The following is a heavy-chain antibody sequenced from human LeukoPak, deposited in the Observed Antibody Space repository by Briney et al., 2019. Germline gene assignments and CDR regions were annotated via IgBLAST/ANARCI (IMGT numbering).Heavy chain of an antibody. Sequence: PGGSLRLSCAASGFTFSSYWMSWVRQAPGKGLEWVANIKQDGSEKYYVDSVKGRFTISRDNAKNSLYLQMNSLRAEDTAVYYCARRARSYLLWYFELWGRGTLVTVSS. CDR1: GFTFSSYW. J-gene: IGHJ2*01. D-gene: IGHD1-26*01. CDR2: IKQDGSEK. V-gene: IGHV3-7*03. CDR3: ARRARSYLLWYFEL.